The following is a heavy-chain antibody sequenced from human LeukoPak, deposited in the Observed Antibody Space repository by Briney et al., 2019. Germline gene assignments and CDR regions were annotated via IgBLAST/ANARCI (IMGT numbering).Heavy chain of an antibody. J-gene: IGHJ3*02. CDR1: GYTFTSDG. Sequence: AASVKVSCKASGYTFTSDGISWVRQAPGQGLEWMGWISGYNGNTNYAQKVQGRVTMTTDTSTSTAYMEVRSLTSDDTAVFYCARSGYEGAHDASDIWGQGTMVIVSS. CDR3: ARSGYEGAHDASDI. V-gene: IGHV1-18*01. CDR2: ISGYNGNT. D-gene: IGHD5-12*01.